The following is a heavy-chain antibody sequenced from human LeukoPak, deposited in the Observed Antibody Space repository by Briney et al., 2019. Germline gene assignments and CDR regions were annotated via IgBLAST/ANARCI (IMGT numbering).Heavy chain of an antibody. CDR1: GGSISSYY. Sequence: SETLSLTCTVSGGSISSYYWSWIRQPPGKGLEWIGYIYYSGSTNYNPSLKSRVTISVDTSKNQFSLKLSSVTAADTAVYYCARDDYGDYGGAFDIWGQGTMVTVSS. V-gene: IGHV4-59*12. CDR3: ARDDYGDYGGAFDI. CDR2: IYYSGST. J-gene: IGHJ3*02. D-gene: IGHD4-17*01.